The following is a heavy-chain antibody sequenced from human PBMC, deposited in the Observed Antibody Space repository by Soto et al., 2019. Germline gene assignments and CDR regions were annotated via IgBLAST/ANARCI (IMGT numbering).Heavy chain of an antibody. J-gene: IGHJ5*02. CDR1: GGNFSTSD. CDR2: IIPILGMT. CDR3: ARGQNWFDP. Sequence: SVKVSCTASGGNFSTSDISWVRQAPGQGLEWMGRIIPILGMTYYAQKFQGRVTVTADKSASTAYMELSSLRSEDTAVYYCARGQNWFDPWGQGTLVTVSS. V-gene: IGHV1-69*04.